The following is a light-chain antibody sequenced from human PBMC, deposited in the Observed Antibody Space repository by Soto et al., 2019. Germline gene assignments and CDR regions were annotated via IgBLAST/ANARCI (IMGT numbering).Light chain of an antibody. J-gene: IGKJ4*01. CDR1: QSVSNS. Sequence: EIVLTQSPATLSLSPGERATLSCRASQSVSNSLAWYQQKPGQAPRLLIYDASNRATDIPARFSGSGSGTDFPLTISSLEPEDFAVYYCQQRGNWPLTFGGGTRVEVK. CDR3: QQRGNWPLT. CDR2: DAS. V-gene: IGKV3-11*01.